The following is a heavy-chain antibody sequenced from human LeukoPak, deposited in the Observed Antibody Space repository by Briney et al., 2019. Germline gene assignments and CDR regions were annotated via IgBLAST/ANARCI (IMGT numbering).Heavy chain of an antibody. Sequence: SETLSLTCAVYGGSFSGYYWSWIRQPPGKGLEWIGEINHSGSTNYNPSLKSRVTISVDTSKNQFSLKLSSVTAADTAVYYCARHVGGSGGINYYGLDVWGQGTTVTVSS. CDR3: ARHVGGSGGINYYGLDV. V-gene: IGHV4-34*01. D-gene: IGHD3-10*01. J-gene: IGHJ6*02. CDR2: INHSGST. CDR1: GGSFSGYY.